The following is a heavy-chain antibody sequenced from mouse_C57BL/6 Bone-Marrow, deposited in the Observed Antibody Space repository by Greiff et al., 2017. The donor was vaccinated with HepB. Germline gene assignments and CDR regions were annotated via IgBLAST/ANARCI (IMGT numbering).Heavy chain of an antibody. D-gene: IGHD1-1*01. CDR2: IRLKSDNYAT. Sequence: EVKLEESGGGLVQPGGSMKLSCVASGFTFSNYWMNWVRQSPEKGLEWVAQIRLKSDNYATHYAESVKGRFTISRDDSKSSVYLQMNNLRAEDTGIYYCTAPITTVVATDYWGQGTTLTVSS. CDR3: TAPITTVVATDY. J-gene: IGHJ2*01. CDR1: GFTFSNYW. V-gene: IGHV6-3*01.